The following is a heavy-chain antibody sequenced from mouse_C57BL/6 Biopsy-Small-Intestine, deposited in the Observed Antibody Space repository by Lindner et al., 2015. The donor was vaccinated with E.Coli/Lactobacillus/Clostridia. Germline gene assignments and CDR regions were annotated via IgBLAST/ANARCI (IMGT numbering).Heavy chain of an antibody. CDR2: INPSTGGT. V-gene: IGHV1-42*01. CDR3: ARSHAEGDY. Sequence: VQLQESGPELVKPGASVKISCKASGYSFTGYYMNWVKQSPEKSLEWIGEINPSTGGTTYNQKFKAKATLTVDKSSSTAYMWLKSLTSEDSAVYYCARSHAEGDYWGQGTTLTVSS. J-gene: IGHJ2*01. CDR1: GYSFTGYY.